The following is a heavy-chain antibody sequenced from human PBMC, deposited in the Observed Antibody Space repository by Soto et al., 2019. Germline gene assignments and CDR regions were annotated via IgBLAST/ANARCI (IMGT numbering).Heavy chain of an antibody. CDR1: GGSISSDS. CDR2: IYYSGRS. Sequence: SETLSLTCTVSGGSISSDSWSWIRQPPGKGLEWIGFIYYSGRSSYNPSLKSRVTISVDTSENQFSLELTSVTAADTAVYYCARFPLGTAYLRYYHMDVWGKGTTVTVSS. D-gene: IGHD1-1*01. V-gene: IGHV4-59*01. J-gene: IGHJ6*03. CDR3: ARFPLGTAYLRYYHMDV.